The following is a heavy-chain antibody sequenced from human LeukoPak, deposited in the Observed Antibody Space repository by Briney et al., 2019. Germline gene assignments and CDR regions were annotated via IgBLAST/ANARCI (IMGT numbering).Heavy chain of an antibody. Sequence: PGGSLRLSCAASEFTFSSYNMNWVRQAPGKGLEWVSYISSSSNTIHYADSVKGRFTISRDNAKNSLYLQMNSLRAEDTAVYYCTRASPRVRGVMSFHSYYYMDVWGKGTTVTVSS. D-gene: IGHD3-10*01. CDR2: ISSSSNTI. CDR1: EFTFSSYN. V-gene: IGHV3-48*01. CDR3: TRASPRVRGVMSFHSYYYMDV. J-gene: IGHJ6*03.